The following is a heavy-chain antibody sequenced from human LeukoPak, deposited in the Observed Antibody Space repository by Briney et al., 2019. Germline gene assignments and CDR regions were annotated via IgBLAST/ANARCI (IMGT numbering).Heavy chain of an antibody. CDR1: GGSISSYY. Sequence: SETLSLTCIVSGGSISSYYWSWIRQPPGKGLEWIGYIYYSGNTNYKPSLKSRVTISIDTSKNQFSLKLSSATAADTAVYYCARLNSGYDSDYFDYWGQGTLVTVSS. J-gene: IGHJ4*02. CDR3: ARLNSGYDSDYFDY. V-gene: IGHV4-59*08. CDR2: IYYSGNT. D-gene: IGHD5-12*01.